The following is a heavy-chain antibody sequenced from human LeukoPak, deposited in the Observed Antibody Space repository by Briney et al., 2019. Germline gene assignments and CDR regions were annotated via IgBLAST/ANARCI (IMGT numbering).Heavy chain of an antibody. V-gene: IGHV1-2*02. CDR1: GYTFTDFY. Sequence: ASVKVSCKASGYTFTDFYIHWVRQAPGQGLEWMGWINPNSGGTNYAQKFQGRVTMTRDTSISTAYMELSRLRSDDTAVYYCARDDYGDYVWLDYWGQGTLVTVSS. CDR3: ARDDYGDYVWLDY. J-gene: IGHJ4*02. D-gene: IGHD4-17*01. CDR2: INPNSGGT.